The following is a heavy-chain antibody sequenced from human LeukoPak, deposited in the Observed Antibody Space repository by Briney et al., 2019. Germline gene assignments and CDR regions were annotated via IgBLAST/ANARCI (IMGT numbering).Heavy chain of an antibody. CDR1: GYTLTELS. CDR3: ATPAPDVTIFGPYGMDV. D-gene: IGHD3-3*01. Sequence: ASVKVSCKVSGYTLTELSMHWVRQAPGKGLEWMGGFDPEDGETIYAQKFQGRVTMTEDTSTDTAYMELSSLRSEDTAVYYCATPAPDVTIFGPYGMDVWGQGTTVTVSS. CDR2: FDPEDGET. V-gene: IGHV1-24*01. J-gene: IGHJ6*02.